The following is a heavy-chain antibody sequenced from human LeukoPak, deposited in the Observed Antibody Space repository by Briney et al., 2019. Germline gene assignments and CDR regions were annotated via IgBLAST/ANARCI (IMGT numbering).Heavy chain of an antibody. Sequence: ASVKVSCKASGYTFTSYGISWVRQAPGQGLEWMGWISAYNGNTNYAQKLQGRVTMTTDTSTSTAYMELRSLRSDDTAVYYCAIVWFGEGAYYYYGMDVRGQGTTVTVS. CDR1: GYTFTSYG. J-gene: IGHJ6*02. CDR2: ISAYNGNT. V-gene: IGHV1-18*01. D-gene: IGHD3-10*01. CDR3: AIVWFGEGAYYYYGMDV.